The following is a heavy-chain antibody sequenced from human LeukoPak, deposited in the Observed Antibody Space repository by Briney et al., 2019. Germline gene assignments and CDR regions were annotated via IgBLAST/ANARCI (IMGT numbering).Heavy chain of an antibody. Sequence: GGSLRLSCAASGFTFSSYAMHWVRQAPGKGLEYVSAISSNGGSTYYANSVKGRFTISRDNSKNTLYLQMGSLRAEDMAVYYCARGSIVVVPAAMGLPPDYWGQGTLVTVSS. V-gene: IGHV3-64*01. CDR1: GFTFSSYA. J-gene: IGHJ4*02. CDR3: ARGSIVVVPAAMGLPPDY. D-gene: IGHD2-2*01. CDR2: ISSNGGST.